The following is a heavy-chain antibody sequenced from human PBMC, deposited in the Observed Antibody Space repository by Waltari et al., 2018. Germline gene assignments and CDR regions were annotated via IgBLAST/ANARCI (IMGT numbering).Heavy chain of an antibody. D-gene: IGHD3-22*01. Sequence: EVQVLESGGGLAQPGGSLRLTCAASGFIFSNYAIYWVRQAPGKGLEWVSGINGYGDKTYYADSVRGRFTLSRDNSRNTFSLEMNSLRADDTAVYYCAKAHFYDTSGYIEHWGQGTLVTVSS. J-gene: IGHJ1*01. CDR2: INGYGDKT. CDR3: AKAHFYDTSGYIEH. V-gene: IGHV3-23*01. CDR1: GFIFSNYA.